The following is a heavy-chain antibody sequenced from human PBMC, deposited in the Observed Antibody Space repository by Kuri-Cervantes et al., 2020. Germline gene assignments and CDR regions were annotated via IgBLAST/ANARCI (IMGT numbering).Heavy chain of an antibody. CDR2: IIPIFGTA. CDR1: GGTFSSYA. J-gene: IGHJ6*02. D-gene: IGHD3-22*01. Sequence: GGSLRLSCKASGGTFSSYAISWVRQAPGQGLEWMGGIIPIFGTANYAQKFQGRVTITADESTSTAYMELSSLRSEDTAVYYCASGYVFGMDVWGQGTAVTVSS. V-gene: IGHV1-69*01. CDR3: ASGYVFGMDV.